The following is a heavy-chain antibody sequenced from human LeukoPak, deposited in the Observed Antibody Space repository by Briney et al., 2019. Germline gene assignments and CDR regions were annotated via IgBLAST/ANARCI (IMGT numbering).Heavy chain of an antibody. D-gene: IGHD2-15*01. CDR3: ARVSSSVVVAATPPYYYYYYYMDV. Sequence: SETLSLTCAVYGGSFSGYYWSWIRQPPGKGLEWIGENNHSGSTNYNPSLKSRVTISVDTSKNQSSLKLSSVTAADTAVYYCARVSSSVVVAATPPYYYYYYYMDVWGKGTTVTISS. V-gene: IGHV4-34*01. J-gene: IGHJ6*03. CDR2: NNHSGST. CDR1: GGSFSGYY.